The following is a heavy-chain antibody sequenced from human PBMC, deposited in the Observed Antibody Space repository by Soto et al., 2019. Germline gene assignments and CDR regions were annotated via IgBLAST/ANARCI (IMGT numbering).Heavy chain of an antibody. CDR1: GFTFSSYA. Sequence: EVQLLESGGGLVQPGGSLRLSCAASGFTFSSYAMSWVRQAPGKGLEWVSAVSGSGGSTDYADSVKGRFTISRDNSKNTLYLQMNSLTAEDTAVYYCAKESPTPAYYYDSSGYRRSHCMDVWGKLTTVTVSS. CDR2: VSGSGGST. V-gene: IGHV3-23*01. CDR3: AKESPTPAYYYDSSGYRRSHCMDV. D-gene: IGHD3-22*01. J-gene: IGHJ6*04.